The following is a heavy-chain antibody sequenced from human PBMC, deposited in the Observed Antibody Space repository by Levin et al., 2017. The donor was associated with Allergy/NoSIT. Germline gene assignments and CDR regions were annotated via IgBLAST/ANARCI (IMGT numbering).Heavy chain of an antibody. CDR1: GGSLSGYY. J-gene: IGHJ4*02. CDR2: INHSGST. Sequence: GSLRLSCAVYGGSLSGYYWSWIRQPPGKGLEWIGEINHSGSTNYNPSLKSRVTMSLDTSNNQFSLKLNSVTAADMAVYYCAREVTVTTVVTSTFDYWGQGTLVTVS. V-gene: IGHV4-34*01. CDR3: AREVTVTTVVTSTFDY. D-gene: IGHD4-23*01.